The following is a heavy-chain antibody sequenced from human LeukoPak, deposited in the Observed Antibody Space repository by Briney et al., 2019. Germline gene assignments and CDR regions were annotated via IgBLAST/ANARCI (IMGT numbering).Heavy chain of an antibody. CDR3: ATLVDGYNPSDSGY. CDR2: ISSSSSYI. CDR1: GFTFSSYS. Sequence: KPGGSLRLSCAASGFTFSSYSMNLVRQAPGKGLEWVSSISSSSSYIYYAYSVKGRFTISRDNAKNSLYLQMNSLRAEDTAVYYCATLVDGYNPSDSGYWGQGTLVTVSS. D-gene: IGHD5-24*01. J-gene: IGHJ4*02. V-gene: IGHV3-21*01.